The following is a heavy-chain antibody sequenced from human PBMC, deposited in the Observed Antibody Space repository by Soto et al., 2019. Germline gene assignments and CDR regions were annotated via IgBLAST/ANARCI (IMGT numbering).Heavy chain of an antibody. V-gene: IGHV4-30-4*01. D-gene: IGHD2-21*02. CDR3: ARVGYGGNSGADY. CDR2: IYYSGTT. CDR1: GGSIRSGNYY. Sequence: QVQLLESGPGLVKPSQTLSLTCTVSGGSIRSGNYYWSWIRQPPGKGLEWIGYIYYSGTTFYNPSLKSRISISLDTSNNQFSLQLTSVTAADTAVYYCARVGYGGNSGADYWGQGTLVTVSS. J-gene: IGHJ4*02.